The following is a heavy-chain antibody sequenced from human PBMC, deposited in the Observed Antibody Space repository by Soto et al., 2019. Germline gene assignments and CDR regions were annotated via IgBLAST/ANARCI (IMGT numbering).Heavy chain of an antibody. CDR3: ATGGRVDYDTSGSYY. V-gene: IGHV1-24*01. Sequence: ASVKVSCKVSRYTLTELSMHWVRQAPARGLEWLAGFDPEDGETIYAQKFQGRVTMTEDTSTDTAYMELSSLRSEDTAVYYFATGGRVDYDTSGSYYLGQGTRVTVSS. CDR1: RYTLTELS. J-gene: IGHJ4*02. D-gene: IGHD3-22*01. CDR2: FDPEDGET.